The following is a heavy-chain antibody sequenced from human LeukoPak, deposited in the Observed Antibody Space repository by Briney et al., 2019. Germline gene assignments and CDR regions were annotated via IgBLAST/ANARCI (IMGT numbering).Heavy chain of an antibody. V-gene: IGHV3-53*03. CDR2: IYSSGST. CDR3: TRAEFSNSFDD. D-gene: IGHD6-6*01. J-gene: IGHJ4*02. CDR1: GFTLISNY. Sequence: PGGSLRLSCAASGFTLISNYMSWVRQTPGRSLAWVAFIYSSGSTYYAESAEGRFNISRDSAKNTLYLEMTSLRVEDTAVYYCTRAEFSNSFDDWGQGTLVIVSS.